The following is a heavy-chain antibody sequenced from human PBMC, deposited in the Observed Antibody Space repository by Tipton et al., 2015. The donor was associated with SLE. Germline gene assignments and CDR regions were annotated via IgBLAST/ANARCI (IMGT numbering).Heavy chain of an antibody. CDR3: AGDDYASGIT. V-gene: IGHV3-9*01. CDR1: GFTFDDYA. Sequence: SLRLSCAASGFTFDDYAMHWVRQAPGKGLEWVSSISWNSGSIVYADSVRGRFSISRDNAKNSVYLQMNRLRVEDTAVYFCAGDDYASGITWGQGTLVTVSS. CDR2: ISWNSGSI. D-gene: IGHD3-10*01. J-gene: IGHJ5*02.